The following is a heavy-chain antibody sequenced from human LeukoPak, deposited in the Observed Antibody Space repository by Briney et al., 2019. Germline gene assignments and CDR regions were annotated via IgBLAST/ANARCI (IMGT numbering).Heavy chain of an antibody. Sequence: ASVKISCKTSGYIFTDHFVHWLQQAPSGQLQWMGRVDPADGETKVAPRFQGRVAIIADTSFDTAYMELSSLRSEDTAMYFCAIDLKTQTILGDGRFDTWGQGTLITVSS. CDR2: VDPADGET. CDR1: GYIFTDHF. J-gene: IGHJ5*02. D-gene: IGHD3-16*01. CDR3: AIDLKTQTILGDGRFDT. V-gene: IGHV1-69-2*01.